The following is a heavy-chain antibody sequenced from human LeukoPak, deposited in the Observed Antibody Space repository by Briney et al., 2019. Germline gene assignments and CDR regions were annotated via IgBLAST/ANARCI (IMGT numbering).Heavy chain of an antibody. CDR2: IYPGDSDT. J-gene: IGHJ5*02. Sequence: GESLKISCKGYGYSFTSYWIGWVRQMPGKGLEWMGIIYPGDSDTRYSPSFQGQVTISADKSISTAYLQWSSLKASDTAMYYCARHPPLDFWSGSNWFDPWGQGTLVTVSS. D-gene: IGHD3-3*01. CDR3: ARHPPLDFWSGSNWFDP. V-gene: IGHV5-51*01. CDR1: GYSFTSYW.